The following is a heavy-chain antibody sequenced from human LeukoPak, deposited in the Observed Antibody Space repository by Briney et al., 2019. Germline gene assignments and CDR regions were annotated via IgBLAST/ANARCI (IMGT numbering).Heavy chain of an antibody. D-gene: IGHD3-22*01. J-gene: IGHJ3*02. Sequence: PSETLSLTCTVSGGSIGRFHWSWIRQPPGKRLEWIGYIYYNGNTNSNPSLKSRVTISADTSKNQFSLKLSSVTAADTAVYYCVRGNYDNRGYSNAFDIWGQGAMVTVSS. V-gene: IGHV4-59*01. CDR1: GGSIGRFH. CDR3: VRGNYDNRGYSNAFDI. CDR2: IYYNGNT.